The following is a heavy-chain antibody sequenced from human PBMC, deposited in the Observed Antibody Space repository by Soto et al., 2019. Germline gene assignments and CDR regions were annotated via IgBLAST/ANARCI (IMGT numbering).Heavy chain of an antibody. J-gene: IGHJ5*02. CDR2: INHSGST. D-gene: IGHD3-10*01. Sequence: SETLSLTCAVYGGSFSGYYWSWIRQPPGKGLEWIGEINHSGSTNYNPSLKSRVTISVDTSKNQFSLKLSSVTAADTAVYYCASYYGSGSYYNWFDPWGQGTLVTVSS. CDR3: ASYYGSGSYYNWFDP. CDR1: GGSFSGYY. V-gene: IGHV4-34*01.